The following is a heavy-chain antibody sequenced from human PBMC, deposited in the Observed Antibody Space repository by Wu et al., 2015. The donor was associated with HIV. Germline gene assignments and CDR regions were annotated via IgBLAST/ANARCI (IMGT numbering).Heavy chain of an antibody. Sequence: QVQLEQSGAEMKKPGSPMKVSCKASGGIFSNFGVSWLRQAPRQGPVWLGGIIPMFKTPNYAREFRGRVTISADESTSTVYLELRGLRFGDTAVYFCVRDTPLTGQTWGLGTLVTVSS. CDR3: VRDTPLTGQT. V-gene: IGHV1-69*13. CDR2: IIPMFKTP. CDR1: GGIFSNFG. D-gene: IGHD1-20*01. J-gene: IGHJ4*02.